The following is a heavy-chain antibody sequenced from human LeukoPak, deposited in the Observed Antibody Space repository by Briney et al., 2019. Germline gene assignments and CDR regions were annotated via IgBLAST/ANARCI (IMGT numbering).Heavy chain of an antibody. J-gene: IGHJ6*03. Sequence: GRSLRLSCAASGFTFDDYAMHWVRQAPGKGLEWVSGISWNSGSIGYADSVKGRFTISRDNAKNSLYLQMNSLRAEDTALYYCAKDISSGWYYYYYMDVWGKGTTVTISS. CDR2: ISWNSGSI. CDR1: GFTFDDYA. CDR3: AKDISSGWYYYYYMDV. D-gene: IGHD6-19*01. V-gene: IGHV3-9*01.